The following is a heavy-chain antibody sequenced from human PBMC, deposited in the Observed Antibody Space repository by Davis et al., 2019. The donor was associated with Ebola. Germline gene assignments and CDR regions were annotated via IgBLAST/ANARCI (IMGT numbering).Heavy chain of an antibody. CDR3: ASLRRTITGMDDGFDI. Sequence: KVSCKGSGYSFSNYWIGWVRQMPGKGLEWMGIIYTGDSDTRYSPSFRGQVIISADKSIKTAFLQWSSLKASDTAMYYCASLRRTITGMDDGFDIWGQGTMVTVSS. V-gene: IGHV5-51*01. J-gene: IGHJ3*02. D-gene: IGHD2-8*02. CDR2: IYTGDSDT. CDR1: GYSFSNYW.